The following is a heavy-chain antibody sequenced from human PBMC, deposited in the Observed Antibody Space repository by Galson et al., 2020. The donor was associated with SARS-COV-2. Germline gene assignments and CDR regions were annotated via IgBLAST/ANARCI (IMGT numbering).Heavy chain of an antibody. CDR2: IYSEGSSK. D-gene: IGHD7-27*01. V-gene: IGHV3-74*01. CDR3: ARGDMGNDYFDY. J-gene: IGHJ4*02. Sequence: GGSLRLSCAASGFTFSSYWMHWVRQAPGKGLVWVSRIYSEGSSKCYEDSVKGRFTISGDKAKNTLYLQMNSLRAEDTAVYYCARGDMGNDYFDYWGQGTLVTVSS. CDR1: GFTFSSYW.